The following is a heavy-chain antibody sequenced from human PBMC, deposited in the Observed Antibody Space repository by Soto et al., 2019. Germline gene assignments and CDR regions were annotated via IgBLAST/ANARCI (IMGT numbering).Heavy chain of an antibody. D-gene: IGHD3-3*01. CDR2: ISGSGGST. CDR1: GFTFSSYA. Sequence: GSLRLSCAASGFTFSSYAMSWVRQAPGKGLEWVSAISGSGGSTYYADSVKGRFTISRDNSKNTLYLQMNSLRAEDTAVYYCATPRFLEILDYYGMDVWGQGTTVTVSS. J-gene: IGHJ6*02. CDR3: ATPRFLEILDYYGMDV. V-gene: IGHV3-23*01.